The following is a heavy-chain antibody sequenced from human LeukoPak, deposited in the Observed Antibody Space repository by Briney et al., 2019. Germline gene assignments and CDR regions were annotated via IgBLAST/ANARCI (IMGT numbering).Heavy chain of an antibody. CDR1: VFTVSSNY. CDR3: ARDSDSSGYSYYYYGMDV. CDR2: IYSGGST. D-gene: IGHD3-22*01. V-gene: IGHV3-53*01. J-gene: IGHJ6*02. Sequence: GGSLRLSCAASVFTVSSNYMIWVRQAQGKGREWVSVIYSGGSTYYADSVKGRFTISRDNSKNTLYLQMNSLRAEDTAVYYCARDSDSSGYSYYYYGMDVWGQGTTVTVSS.